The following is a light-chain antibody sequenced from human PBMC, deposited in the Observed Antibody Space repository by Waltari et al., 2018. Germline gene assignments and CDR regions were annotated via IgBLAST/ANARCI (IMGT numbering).Light chain of an antibody. CDR1: HDIGNW. Sequence: EIQMTQSPSSVSASVGDKVTITCRSSHDIGNWLAWYQQKPGKAPKLLISAASTLQTGVPSRFSGSRSGTDFTPTITSLQPEDFATYFCQQGDTFPWTFGQGTKLEVK. V-gene: IGKV1-12*01. J-gene: IGKJ1*01. CDR2: AAS. CDR3: QQGDTFPWT.